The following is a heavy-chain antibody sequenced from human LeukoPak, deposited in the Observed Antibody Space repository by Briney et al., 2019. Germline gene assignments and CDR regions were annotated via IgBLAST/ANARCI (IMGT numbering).Heavy chain of an antibody. J-gene: IGHJ4*02. Sequence: ESLKISCKGYGYSFTSYWIGWVRQMPGKGLEWMGSIFPGDSETRYSPSFQGQVTISADKSISTAYLQWSSLKASDTAMYYCARLSSRRGYGGYDPLDYWGQGTLVTVAS. CDR3: ARLSSRRGYGGYDPLDY. D-gene: IGHD5-12*01. CDR1: GYSFTSYW. CDR2: IFPGDSET. V-gene: IGHV5-51*01.